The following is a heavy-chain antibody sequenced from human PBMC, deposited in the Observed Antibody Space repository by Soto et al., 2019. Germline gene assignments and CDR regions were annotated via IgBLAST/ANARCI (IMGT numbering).Heavy chain of an antibody. CDR3: AKGRLVVPAESWFDP. D-gene: IGHD2-2*01. Sequence: GGSLRLSCAASGFTFSIYAVSWVRHAPGKGLEWVSAISGSGGSTYYADSVKGRFTISRDNSKNTLYLQMNSLRAEDTAVYYCAKGRLVVPAESWFDPWGQGTLVTVSS. J-gene: IGHJ5*02. CDR1: GFTFSIYA. CDR2: ISGSGGST. V-gene: IGHV3-23*01.